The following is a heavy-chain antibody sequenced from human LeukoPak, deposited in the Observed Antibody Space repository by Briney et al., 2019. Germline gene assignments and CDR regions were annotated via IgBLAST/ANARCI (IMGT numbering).Heavy chain of an antibody. CDR3: ARAGVTMVRGVIVYYFDY. J-gene: IGHJ4*02. CDR1: GYTFTGYY. CDR2: MNPNSGNT. Sequence: GASVKVSCKASGYTFTGYYMHWVRQAPGQGLEWMGWMNPNSGNTGYAQKFQGRVTMTRNTSISTAYMELSSLRSEDTAVYYCARAGVTMVRGVIVYYFDYWGQGTLVTVSS. V-gene: IGHV1-8*02. D-gene: IGHD3-10*01.